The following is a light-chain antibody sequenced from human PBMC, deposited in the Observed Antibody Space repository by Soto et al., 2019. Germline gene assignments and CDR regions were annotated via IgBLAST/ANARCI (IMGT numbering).Light chain of an antibody. V-gene: IGLV2-8*01. CDR2: QVS. CDR3: TSYTSSYNFV. CDR1: SSDVGSSEY. Sequence: QSVLTQPPSASGSPGQSVTISCTGTSSDVGSSEYVSWYQQHPGNSPKLMIYQVSKRPSGVPDRFSGSRSGNTASLTVSGLQAEDEADYYCTSYTSSYNFVLGGGTKLTV. J-gene: IGLJ2*01.